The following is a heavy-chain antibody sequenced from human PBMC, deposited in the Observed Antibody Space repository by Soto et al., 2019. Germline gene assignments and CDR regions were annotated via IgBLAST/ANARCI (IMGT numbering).Heavy chain of an antibody. CDR3: ANVEMATNGPFFDY. V-gene: IGHV3-23*01. CDR2: ISGSGGST. J-gene: IGHJ4*02. D-gene: IGHD1-1*01. CDR1: GFTFSSYA. Sequence: GGSLRLSCAASGFTFSSYAMSWVRQAPGKGLEWVSAISGSGGSTYYADTVKGRFTISRDNSKNTLYLQMNSLRAEDTAVYYCANVEMATNGPFFDYWGQGTLVTVSS.